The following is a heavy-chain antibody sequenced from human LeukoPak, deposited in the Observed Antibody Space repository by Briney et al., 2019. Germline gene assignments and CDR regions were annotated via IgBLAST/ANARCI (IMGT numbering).Heavy chain of an antibody. D-gene: IGHD2-2*01. CDR1: GGSISSSSYY. CDR2: IYYSGST. Sequence: PSETLSLTCTVSGGSISSSSYYWGWIRQPPGKGLEWIGSIYYSGSTYYNPSLKSRVTISVDTSKNQFSLKLSSVTAADTAVYYCARRKKKKDIVVVPAAYHSSRAYAFDIWGQGTMVTVSS. CDR3: ARRKKKKDIVVVPAAYHSSRAYAFDI. V-gene: IGHV4-39*07. J-gene: IGHJ3*02.